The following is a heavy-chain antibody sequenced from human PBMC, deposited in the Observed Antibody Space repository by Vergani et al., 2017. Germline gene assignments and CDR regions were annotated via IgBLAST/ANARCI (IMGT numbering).Heavy chain of an antibody. J-gene: IGHJ6*02. V-gene: IGHV4-34*01. Sequence: QVQLQQWGAGLLKPSETLSLTCAVYGGSFSGYYWSWIRQPPGKGLEWIGEINHSGSTNYNPSRKSRVTISVDTSKNQFSLKLSSVTASDTAVYYCARLARPYYYYGMDVWGQGTTVTVSS. CDR3: ARLARPYYYYGMDV. CDR1: GGSFSGYY. CDR2: INHSGST.